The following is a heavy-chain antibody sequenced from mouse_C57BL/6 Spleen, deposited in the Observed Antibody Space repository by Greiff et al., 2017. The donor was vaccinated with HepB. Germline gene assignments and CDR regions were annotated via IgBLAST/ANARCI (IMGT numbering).Heavy chain of an antibody. CDR2: ISGGGGNT. V-gene: IGHV5-9*01. D-gene: IGHD2-2*01. CDR1: GFTFSSYT. CDR3: AREGLPLAMDY. J-gene: IGHJ4*01. Sequence: EVKLVESGGGLVKPGGSLKLSCAASGFTFSSYTMSWVRQTPEKRLEWVATISGGGGNTYYPDSVKGRFTISRDNAKNTLYLQMSSLRSEDTALYYCAREGLPLAMDYWGQGTSVTVSS.